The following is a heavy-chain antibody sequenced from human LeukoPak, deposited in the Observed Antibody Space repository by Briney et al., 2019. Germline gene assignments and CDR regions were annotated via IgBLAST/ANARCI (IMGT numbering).Heavy chain of an antibody. Sequence: GGSLRLSCAASGFTFSSYGMHWVRQAPGKGLEWVAFIRYDGSNKYYADSEKGRFTISRDNSKNTLYLQMNSLRAEDTAVYYCAKDLTNTAMVLVDPWGQGTLVTVSS. J-gene: IGHJ5*02. CDR1: GFTFSSYG. CDR3: AKDLTNTAMVLVDP. V-gene: IGHV3-30*02. CDR2: IRYDGSNK. D-gene: IGHD5-18*01.